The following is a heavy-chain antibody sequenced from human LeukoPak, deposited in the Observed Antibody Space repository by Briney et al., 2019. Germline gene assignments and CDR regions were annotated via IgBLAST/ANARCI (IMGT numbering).Heavy chain of an antibody. J-gene: IGHJ1*01. D-gene: IGHD2-2*01. V-gene: IGHV3-7*01. CDR3: AREGFPPGVLH. CDR1: EFTFSSYA. CDR2: IKPDGSDK. Sequence: PGGSLRLSCAASEFTFSSYAMSWVRQAPGKGPECVANIKPDGSDKYYVDSMKGRFTISRDNAKNSLYLQMNNLRAEDTAVYYCAREGFPPGVLHWGQGTLVTVSS.